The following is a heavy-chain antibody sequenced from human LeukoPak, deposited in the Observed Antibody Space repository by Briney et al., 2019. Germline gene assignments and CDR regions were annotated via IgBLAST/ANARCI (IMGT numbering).Heavy chain of an antibody. V-gene: IGHV1-18*01. CDR2: ISAYNGNT. J-gene: IGHJ4*02. CDR1: GYNFNSYG. Sequence: GASVTVSFTASGYNFNSYGITWVRQAPGQGLELMAWISAYNGNTNYAQKFRGRVTMTTDTSTNTAYMELRGLTSDDTAVYYFARGEAHYAGSADYWGQGTQVTVSS. CDR3: ARGEAHYAGSADY. D-gene: IGHD2-2*01.